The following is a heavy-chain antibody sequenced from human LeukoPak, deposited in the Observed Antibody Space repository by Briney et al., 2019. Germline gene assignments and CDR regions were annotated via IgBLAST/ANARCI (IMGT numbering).Heavy chain of an antibody. V-gene: IGHV3-30-3*01. D-gene: IGHD1-1*01. J-gene: IGHJ5*02. CDR1: GFSFNNYV. CDR2: ISYDTINK. Sequence: GRSLRLSCATSGFSFNNYVLHWVRQGPGKGLQWLSFISYDTINKYYSDSVKGRFTISRNNSKNMLYLEINSLRAEDTAVYYCATAGRGWAFDPWGQGTLVTVSS. CDR3: ATAGRGWAFDP.